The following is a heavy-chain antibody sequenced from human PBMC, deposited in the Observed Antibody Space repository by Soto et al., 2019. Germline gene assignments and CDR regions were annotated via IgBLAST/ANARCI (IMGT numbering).Heavy chain of an antibody. CDR1: GFTFSKFD. Sequence: GGSLRLSCEASGFTFSKFDMHWVRQPTGKGLEWVSTIGTAGDTYYPGSVKGRFTISRENAKNSLYLQMNSLRAGDTAVYYCARAARIAAAGHYGMDVWGQGTTVTVSS. D-gene: IGHD6-13*01. V-gene: IGHV3-13*04. J-gene: IGHJ6*02. CDR3: ARAARIAAAGHYGMDV. CDR2: IGTAGDT.